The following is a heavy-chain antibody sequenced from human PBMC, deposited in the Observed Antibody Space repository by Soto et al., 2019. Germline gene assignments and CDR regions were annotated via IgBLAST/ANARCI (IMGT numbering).Heavy chain of an antibody. V-gene: IGHV4-59*01. D-gene: IGHD3-16*01. Sequence: SETLSLTCTVSGGSISSYYWSWIRQPPGKGLEWIGYIYYSGGTNYNPSLKSRVTISVDTSKNQFSLKLSSVTAADTAVYYCAREGAARGYYYYGMDVWGQGTTVTVSS. CDR3: AREGAARGYYYYGMDV. CDR1: GGSISSYY. CDR2: IYYSGGT. J-gene: IGHJ6*02.